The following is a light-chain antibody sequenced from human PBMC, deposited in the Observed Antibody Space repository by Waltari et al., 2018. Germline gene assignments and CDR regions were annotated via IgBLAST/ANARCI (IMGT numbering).Light chain of an antibody. CDR1: QSVDTY. CDR2: DAS. CDR3: QQWRNWPLT. Sequence: EIVLTQSPVTLSLSPGERATLSCMASQSVDTYLTWYQHRPGQPPRLLISDASNRATGIPARFSGSGSGTDFTLTISSLEPEDFAVYYCQQWRNWPLTFGGGTKLEIK. J-gene: IGKJ4*01. V-gene: IGKV3-11*01.